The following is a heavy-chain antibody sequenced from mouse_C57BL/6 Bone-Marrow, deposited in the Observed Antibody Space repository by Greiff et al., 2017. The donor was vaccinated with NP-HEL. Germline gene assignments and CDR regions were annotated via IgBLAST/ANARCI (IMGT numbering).Heavy chain of an antibody. D-gene: IGHD2-3*01. Sequence: EVQLVESGGGLVKPGGSLKLSCAASGFTFSSYTMSWVRQTPEKRLEWVATLSGGGGNTYYPDSVKGRFTISRDNAKNTLYLQMSSLRSEDTALYYCARRGTTMDAMDYWGQGTSVTVSS. CDR3: ARRGTTMDAMDY. CDR2: LSGGGGNT. CDR1: GFTFSSYT. V-gene: IGHV5-9*01. J-gene: IGHJ4*01.